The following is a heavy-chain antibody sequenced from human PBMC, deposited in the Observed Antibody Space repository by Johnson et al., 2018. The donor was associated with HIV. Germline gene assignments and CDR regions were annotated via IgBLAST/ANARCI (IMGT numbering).Heavy chain of an antibody. Sequence: VQLVESGGGLVQPGGSLRLSCAAYGFTLSDYWMHWVRQGTGKGLAWVARVNSDGYSTSYAGSVKGRFTISRDNAKNTLYLQMNSLRAEDTAVYYCARDQQHYYDSSTKYWGAFDIWGQGTMVTVSS. J-gene: IGHJ3*02. D-gene: IGHD3-22*01. CDR3: ARDQQHYYDSSTKYWGAFDI. V-gene: IGHV3-74*01. CDR1: GFTLSDYW. CDR2: VNSDGYST.